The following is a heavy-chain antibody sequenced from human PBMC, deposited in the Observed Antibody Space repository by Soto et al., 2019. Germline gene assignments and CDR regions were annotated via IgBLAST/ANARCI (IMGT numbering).Heavy chain of an antibody. CDR3: ARDIPSLGDNPEFDY. V-gene: IGHV3-48*02. Sequence: EVQLVEYGGGLVQPGGSLRLSCAASGFTFSSYSMNWVRQAPGKGLEWVSYISSSSSTIYYADSVKGRFTISRDNAKNSLYLQMNSLRDEDTAVYYCARDIPSLGDNPEFDYWGQGTLVTVSS. CDR2: ISSSSSTI. CDR1: GFTFSSYS. D-gene: IGHD3-16*01. J-gene: IGHJ4*02.